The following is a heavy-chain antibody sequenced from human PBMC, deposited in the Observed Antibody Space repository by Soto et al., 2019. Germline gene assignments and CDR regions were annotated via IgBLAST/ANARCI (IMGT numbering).Heavy chain of an antibody. D-gene: IGHD6-19*01. CDR3: AKGVRQWLVTSDFNY. V-gene: IGHV3-30*18. Sequence: VQLVESGGGVVQPGRSLRLSCAASGFTFSDYAMHWVRQAPGKGLEWVAVVSHDGRNTHYADSVKGRFTISGDSSMNTVSMEMTRLRAEDTAVYYCAKGVRQWLVTSDFNYWGEGALVTVSS. CDR2: VSHDGRNT. CDR1: GFTFSDYA. J-gene: IGHJ4*02.